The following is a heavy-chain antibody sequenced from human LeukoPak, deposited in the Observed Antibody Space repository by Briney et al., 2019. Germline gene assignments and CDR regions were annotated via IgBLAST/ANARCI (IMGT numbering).Heavy chain of an antibody. D-gene: IGHD2-2*01. Sequence: ASVKVSCKASGYTFTSYYMHWVRQAPGQGLEWMGRINPNSGDTNYAQKFQGRVTMTRDTSISTAYMELSRLRSDDTAVYYCARDYCSSTSCLFDYWGQGALVTVSS. CDR2: INPNSGDT. CDR1: GYTFTSYY. J-gene: IGHJ4*02. V-gene: IGHV1-2*06. CDR3: ARDYCSSTSCLFDY.